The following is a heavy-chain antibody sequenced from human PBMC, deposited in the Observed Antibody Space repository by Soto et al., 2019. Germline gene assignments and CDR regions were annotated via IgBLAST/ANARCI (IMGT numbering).Heavy chain of an antibody. J-gene: IGHJ3*02. D-gene: IGHD3-16*01. Sequence: SETLSLTCAVYGGSFSGYYWSWIRQPPGKGLEWIGEINHSGSTNYNPSLKSRVTISVDTSKNQFSLKLSSVTAADTAVYYCARGGLYDYVWGSPPDAAFDIWGQGTMVTVSS. CDR3: ARGGLYDYVWGSPPDAAFDI. V-gene: IGHV4-34*01. CDR2: INHSGST. CDR1: GGSFSGYY.